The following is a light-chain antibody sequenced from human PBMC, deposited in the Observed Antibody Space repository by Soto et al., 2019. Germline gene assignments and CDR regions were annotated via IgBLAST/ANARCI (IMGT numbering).Light chain of an antibody. V-gene: IGLV2-8*01. CDR3: TSYAAGKNVV. J-gene: IGLJ2*01. CDR2: EVN. Sequence: QSALTQPPSASGSPGQSVTISCTGTSSDVGNYNYVSWYQQYPGKAPKLMIYEVNKRPSGVPDRFSGSKSGNTASLTVSGLQAEDEADYYGTSYAAGKNVVFGGGTKLTVL. CDR1: SSDVGNYNY.